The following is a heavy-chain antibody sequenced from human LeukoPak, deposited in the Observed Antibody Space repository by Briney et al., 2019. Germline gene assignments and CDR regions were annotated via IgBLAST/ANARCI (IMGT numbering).Heavy chain of an antibody. CDR2: ISGSGGST. CDR1: GFTFSNYA. Sequence: PGGSLRLSCAASGFTFSNYAMTWVRQTPGKGLEWVSAISGSGGSTYYADSVKGRFTISRDNSNNTLYLQMNSQRAEDTAVYYCANTAPSAIYWFDPWGQGTLVTVSS. J-gene: IGHJ5*02. D-gene: IGHD2-2*02. CDR3: ANTAPSAIYWFDP. V-gene: IGHV3-23*01.